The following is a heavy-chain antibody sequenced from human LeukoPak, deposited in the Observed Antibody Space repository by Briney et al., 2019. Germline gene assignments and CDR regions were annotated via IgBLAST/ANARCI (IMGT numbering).Heavy chain of an antibody. J-gene: IGHJ4*02. D-gene: IGHD3-10*01. CDR1: GFTFSSYA. CDR3: AKDAKFSLGYGSGSYY. CDR2: ISGSGGST. Sequence: GGSLRLSCAASGFTFSSYAMSWVRQAPGKGLEWVSAISGSGGSTYYADSVKGRFTISRDNSKNTLYPQMNSLRAEDTAVYYCAKDAKFSLGYGSGSYYWGQGTLVTVSP. V-gene: IGHV3-23*01.